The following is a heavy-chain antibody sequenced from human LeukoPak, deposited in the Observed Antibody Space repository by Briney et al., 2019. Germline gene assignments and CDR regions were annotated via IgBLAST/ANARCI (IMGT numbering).Heavy chain of an antibody. V-gene: IGHV3-30*18. D-gene: IGHD4-23*01. CDR1: GFTFSNYA. CDR3: AKLVTEDAFDI. Sequence: GGSLRLSCAASGFTFSNYAMHWVRQAPGKGLEWVAVISYDGSNKYYADSVKGRFTISRDNSKNTLYLQMNSLRAEDTAVYYCAKLVTEDAFDIWGQGTMVTVSS. CDR2: ISYDGSNK. J-gene: IGHJ3*02.